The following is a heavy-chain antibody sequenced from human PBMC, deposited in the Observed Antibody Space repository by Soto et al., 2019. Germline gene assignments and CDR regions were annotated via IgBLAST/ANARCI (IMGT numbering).Heavy chain of an antibody. CDR2: IYYSGST. D-gene: IGHD3-3*01. J-gene: IGHJ4*02. CDR3: ARGSGYYLFDY. Sequence: SETLSLSCTGSGLSISSYYWSWIRQPPGKGLEWIGYIYYSGSTNYNPSLKSRVTISVDTSKNQFSLKLSSVTAADPAVYYCARGSGYYLFDYWGQGTLVTVS. V-gene: IGHV4-59*01. CDR1: GLSISSYY.